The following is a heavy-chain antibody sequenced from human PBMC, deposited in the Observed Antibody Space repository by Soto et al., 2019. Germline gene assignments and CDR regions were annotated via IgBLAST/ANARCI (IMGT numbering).Heavy chain of an antibody. J-gene: IGHJ4*02. V-gene: IGHV3-64*01. Sequence: GGSLRLSCAASGFTFSNYNINWVRQAPWKGLEYVSSISSNGGTTYYGNSVKGRFTISRDNSKNTLYLQMGSLRAEDMAVYYCVRRVSGNYDYWGQGTLVTVSS. CDR3: VRRVSGNYDY. CDR2: ISSNGGTT. CDR1: GFTFSNYN. D-gene: IGHD1-7*01.